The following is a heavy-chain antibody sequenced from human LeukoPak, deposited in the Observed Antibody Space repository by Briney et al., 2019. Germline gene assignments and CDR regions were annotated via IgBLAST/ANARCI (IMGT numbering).Heavy chain of an antibody. V-gene: IGHV3-74*01. CDR1: GFTFKLYW. J-gene: IGHJ4*02. Sequence: GGSLRLSCAASGFTFKLYWMHWVRQVPGKRPVWVSCINDDGSDTIYADSVRGRFTISRDDAKNTVYLQMNNLRAEDTAVYYCARDPIKLRGYSGYDPILTYFDYWGQGTLVTVSS. D-gene: IGHD5-12*01. CDR3: ARDPIKLRGYSGYDPILTYFDY. CDR2: INDDGSDT.